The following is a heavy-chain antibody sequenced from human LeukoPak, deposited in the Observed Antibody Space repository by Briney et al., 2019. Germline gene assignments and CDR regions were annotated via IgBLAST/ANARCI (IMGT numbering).Heavy chain of an antibody. CDR1: GFTVRSNY. D-gene: IGHD1-26*01. CDR3: ARVPVVGATPSGFDY. Sequence: AGGSLRLSCAASGFTVRSNYMSWVRQAPGEGLEWVAVISYDGSNKYYADSVKGRFTISRDNSKNTLYLQMNSLRAEDTAVYYCARVPVVGATPSGFDYWGQGTLVTVSS. CDR2: ISYDGSNK. V-gene: IGHV3-30-3*01. J-gene: IGHJ4*02.